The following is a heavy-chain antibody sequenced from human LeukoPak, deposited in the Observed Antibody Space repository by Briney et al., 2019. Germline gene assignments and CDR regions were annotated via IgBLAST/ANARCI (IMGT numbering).Heavy chain of an antibody. CDR3: AREGPYSSSWSNFDY. V-gene: IGHV4-59*11. CDR2: IYYSGST. J-gene: IGHJ4*02. CDR1: GGSISSHH. D-gene: IGHD6-13*01. Sequence: SETLSFTCIVSGGSISSHHWSWIRQPPGKGLEWIGYIYYSGSTNYNPSLRSRVTISVDTSKNQFSLKLSSVTAADTAVYYCAREGPYSSSWSNFDYWGQGTLVTVSS.